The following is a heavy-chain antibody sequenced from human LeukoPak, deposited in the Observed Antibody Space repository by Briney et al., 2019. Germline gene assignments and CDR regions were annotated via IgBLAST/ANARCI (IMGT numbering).Heavy chain of an antibody. CDR2: IRYDGSNK. Sequence: GGSLRLSCAASGFTFSSYGMHWVRQAPGKGLEWVAFIRYDGSNKYYADSVKGRFTISRDNSKNTLYLQMNSLRAEDTAVYYCAKDNFKDIGDFWSGYYRWNWFDPWGQGTLVTVSS. CDR1: GFTFSSYG. V-gene: IGHV3-30*02. D-gene: IGHD3-3*01. J-gene: IGHJ5*02. CDR3: AKDNFKDIGDFWSGYYRWNWFDP.